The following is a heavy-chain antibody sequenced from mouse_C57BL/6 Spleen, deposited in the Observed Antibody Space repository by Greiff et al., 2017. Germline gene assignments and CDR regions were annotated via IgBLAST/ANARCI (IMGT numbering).Heavy chain of an antibody. D-gene: IGHD2-4*01. V-gene: IGHV1-53*01. CDR3: ARSRITDWYFDV. CDR1: GYTFTSYW. J-gene: IGHJ1*03. Sequence: QVHVKQSGTELVKPGASVKLSCKASGYTFTSYWMHWVKQRPGQGLEWIGNINPSNGGTNYNEKFKSKATLTVDKSSSTAYMQLSSLTSEDSAVYYCARSRITDWYFDVWGTGTTVTVSS. CDR2: INPSNGGT.